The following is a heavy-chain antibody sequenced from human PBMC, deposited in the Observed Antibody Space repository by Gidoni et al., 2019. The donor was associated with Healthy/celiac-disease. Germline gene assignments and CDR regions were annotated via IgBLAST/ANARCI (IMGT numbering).Heavy chain of an antibody. D-gene: IGHD3-9*01. CDR1: GFTFSSYG. CDR2: ISYDGSNK. J-gene: IGHJ4*02. Sequence: QVQLVESGGGVVQPGRSLRLSCAASGFTFSSYGMHWVRQAPGKGLEWVAVISYDGSNKYYADSVKGRFTISRDNSKNTLYLQMNSLRAEDTAVYYCAKGQNYDILTGYSGLDYWGQGTLVTVSS. V-gene: IGHV3-30*18. CDR3: AKGQNYDILTGYSGLDY.